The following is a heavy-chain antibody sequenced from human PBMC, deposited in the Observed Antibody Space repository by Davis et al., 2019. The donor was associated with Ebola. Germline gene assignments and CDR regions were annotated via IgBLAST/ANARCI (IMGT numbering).Heavy chain of an antibody. V-gene: IGHV3-20*04. CDR2: INWNGGIT. J-gene: IGHJ4*02. CDR3: AASSYFDY. Sequence: GESLKISCAASRFTFDDYAMTWVRQAPGKGLEWVSGINWNGGITGYADSVKGRFTISRDNAKNSLDLQMNSLRAEDTAVYYCAASSYFDYWGQGTLVTVSS. D-gene: IGHD6-13*01. CDR1: RFTFDDYA.